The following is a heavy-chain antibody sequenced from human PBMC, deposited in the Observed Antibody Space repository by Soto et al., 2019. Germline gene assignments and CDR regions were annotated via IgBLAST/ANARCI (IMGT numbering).Heavy chain of an antibody. V-gene: IGHV3-66*01. Sequence: GGSLRLSCAASGFTVSSNYMSWVRQAPGKGLEWVSVIYSGGSTYNADSVKGRFTISRDNSKNTLYLQMNSLRAEETAVYYCAGEGYGSGSYRKEAWGYYYYMDVWGKGTTVTVSS. CDR2: IYSGGST. CDR1: GFTVSSNY. CDR3: AGEGYGSGSYRKEAWGYYYYMDV. J-gene: IGHJ6*03. D-gene: IGHD3-10*01.